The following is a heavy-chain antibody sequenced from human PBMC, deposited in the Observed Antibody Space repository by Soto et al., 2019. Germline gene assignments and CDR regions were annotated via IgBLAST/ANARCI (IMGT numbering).Heavy chain of an antibody. D-gene: IGHD4-17*01. CDR2: IYHRGNT. CDR3: ATTYDSTVTPGLYYYVDV. V-gene: IGHV4-59*08. J-gene: IGHJ6*03. CDR1: GASISDYY. Sequence: SETLSLTCTVSGASISDYYWSWIRQPPGKGLEWIGYIYHRGNTNYNPSLKSRVTISVDKSKNQLSLRLNSVTAADTAVYYCATTYDSTVTPGLYYYVDVWGKGTTVTVSS.